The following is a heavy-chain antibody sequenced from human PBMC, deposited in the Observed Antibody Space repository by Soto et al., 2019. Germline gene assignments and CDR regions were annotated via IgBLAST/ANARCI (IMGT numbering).Heavy chain of an antibody. CDR1: GDTFTSYY. J-gene: IGHJ4*02. V-gene: IGHV1-46*03. Sequence: ASVKVCCKASGDTFTSYYMHWVRQAPGQGLEWMGIINPSGGSTSYAQKFQGRVTMTRDTSTSTVYMELSSLRSEDTAVYYCASSSYCSSTSCYLGDYWGQGTLVTVSS. CDR2: INPSGGST. CDR3: ASSSYCSSTSCYLGDY. D-gene: IGHD2-2*01.